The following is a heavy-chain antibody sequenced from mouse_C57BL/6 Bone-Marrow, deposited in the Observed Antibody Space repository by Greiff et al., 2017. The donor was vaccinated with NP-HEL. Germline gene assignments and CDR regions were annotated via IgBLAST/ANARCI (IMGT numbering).Heavy chain of an antibody. CDR1: GFNIKDDY. CDR3: TTGGSSPYAMDY. V-gene: IGHV14-4*01. CDR2: IVPENGDT. Sequence: VQLQQSGAELVRPGASVKLSCTASGFNIKDDYMHWVKQRPEQGLEWIGWIVPENGDTEYASNFPGQATITADPSSNTAYLQLSSLTSEDTAVYYCTTGGSSPYAMDYWGQGTSVTVSS. J-gene: IGHJ4*01. D-gene: IGHD1-1*01.